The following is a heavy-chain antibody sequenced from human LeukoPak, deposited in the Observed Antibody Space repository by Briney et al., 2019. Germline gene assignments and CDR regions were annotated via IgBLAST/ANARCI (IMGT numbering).Heavy chain of an antibody. D-gene: IGHD4-17*01. CDR2: IWYDGSNK. V-gene: IGHV3-33*01. CDR3: ARDGDGDYVGSIDY. CDR1: GFTFSSYG. Sequence: PGGSLRLSCAASGFTFSSYGMHWVRQAPGKGLEWVAVIWYDGSNKYYADSVKGRFTISRDNSKNTLYLQMNSLRAKDAAVYYCARDGDGDYVGSIDYWGQGTLVTVSP. J-gene: IGHJ4*02.